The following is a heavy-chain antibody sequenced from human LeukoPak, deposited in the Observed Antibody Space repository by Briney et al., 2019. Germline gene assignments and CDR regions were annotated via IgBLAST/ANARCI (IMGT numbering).Heavy chain of an antibody. CDR2: INHSGST. J-gene: IGHJ4*02. D-gene: IGHD3-9*01. CDR1: GGSFSGYY. CDR3: ARRRYDILTGYRKGYFDY. Sequence: SETLSLTCAVYGGSFSGYYWSWIRQPPGKGLEWIGEINHSGSTNYNPSLKSRVTISVDTSKNQFSLKLSSVAAADTAVYYCARRRYDILTGYRKGYFDYWGQGTLVTVSS. V-gene: IGHV4-34*01.